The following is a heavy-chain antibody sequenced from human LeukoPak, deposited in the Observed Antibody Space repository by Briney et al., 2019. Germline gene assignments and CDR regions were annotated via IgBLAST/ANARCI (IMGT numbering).Heavy chain of an antibody. CDR2: IKQDGSDK. J-gene: IGHJ4*02. CDR3: GRLGYAGSGYAYPNFDF. V-gene: IGHV3-7*01. Sequence: GGSLGLSCAASGFTFSHYWMSWVRQAPGKGLEWVATIKQDGSDKYYVDSVKGRFTISRDNAKNSLYLQVNSLRAEDTAIYYCGRLGYAGSGYAYPNFDFWGQGALVTVSS. CDR1: GFTFSHYW. D-gene: IGHD3-22*01.